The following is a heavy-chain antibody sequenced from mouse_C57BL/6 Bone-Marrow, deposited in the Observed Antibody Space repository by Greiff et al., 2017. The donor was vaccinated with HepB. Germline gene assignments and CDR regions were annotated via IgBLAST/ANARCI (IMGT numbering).Heavy chain of an antibody. D-gene: IGHD2-5*01. CDR2: IDPSDSYT. CDR3: ARSKAYYSNGFAY. CDR1: GYTFTSYW. V-gene: IGHV1-69*01. Sequence: QVHVKQPGAELVMPGASVKLSCKASGYTFTSYWMHWVKQRPGQGLEWIGEIDPSDSYTNYNQKFKGKSTLTVDKSSSTAYMQLSSLTSEDSAVYYCARSKAYYSNGFAYWGQGTLVTVSA. J-gene: IGHJ3*01.